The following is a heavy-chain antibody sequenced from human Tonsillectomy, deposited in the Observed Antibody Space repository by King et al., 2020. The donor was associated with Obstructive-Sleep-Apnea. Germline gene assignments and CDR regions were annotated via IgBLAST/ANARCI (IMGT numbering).Heavy chain of an antibody. D-gene: IGHD3-22*01. Sequence: VQLVESGGGLVQPGGSLRLSCAASGFIFSSYWMSWVRQAPGKGLEWVANIKQDGSEICYVDSVKGRFTISRDNAKNSLYLQMNSLRAEDTGVYYCANYRNDYDTVGYYFFDYWGQGTLVTVSS. J-gene: IGHJ4*02. V-gene: IGHV3-7*03. CDR3: ANYRNDYDTVGYYFFDY. CDR1: GFIFSSYW. CDR2: IKQDGSEI.